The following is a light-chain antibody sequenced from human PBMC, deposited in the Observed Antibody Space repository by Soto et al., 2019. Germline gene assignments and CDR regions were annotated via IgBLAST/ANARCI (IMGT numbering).Light chain of an antibody. CDR2: GAS. V-gene: IGKV3-15*01. J-gene: IGKJ4*01. CDR3: QQYNKWLGLT. CDR1: QTISNN. Sequence: EIVMTQSPATLSVSPGERATFSCRASQTISNNLAWYQQKPGQAPRLLIYGASTRATGVPARFSGSGSGTEFTLTISSLQSEDFAVYYCQQYNKWLGLTFGGGTKVEIK.